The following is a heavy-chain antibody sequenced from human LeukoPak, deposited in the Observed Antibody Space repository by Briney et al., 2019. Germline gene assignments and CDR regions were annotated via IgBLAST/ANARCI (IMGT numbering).Heavy chain of an antibody. V-gene: IGHV4-61*02. Sequence: SETLSLTCTVSGGSISSGSYYWSWIRQPAGKGLEWIGRIYTSGSTNYNPSPKSRVTISVDTSKNQFSLKLSSVTAADTAVYYCARLAAAGDYYYYYMDVWGKGTTVTVSS. CDR2: IYTSGST. D-gene: IGHD6-13*01. CDR3: ARLAAAGDYYYYYMDV. J-gene: IGHJ6*03. CDR1: GGSISSGSYY.